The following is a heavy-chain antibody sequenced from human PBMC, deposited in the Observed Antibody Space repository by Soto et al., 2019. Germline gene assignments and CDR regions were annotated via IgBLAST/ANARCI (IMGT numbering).Heavy chain of an antibody. D-gene: IGHD5-18*01. Sequence: GESLKISCKGSGYSFTSYWIGWVRQMPGKGLEWMGIIYPGDSDTRYSPSFQGQVTISADKSISTAYLQWSSLKASDTAMYYCARRGYSYGYEGYYFDYWGQGTLVTVSS. V-gene: IGHV5-51*01. CDR3: ARRGYSYGYEGYYFDY. CDR2: IYPGDSDT. CDR1: GYSFTSYW. J-gene: IGHJ4*02.